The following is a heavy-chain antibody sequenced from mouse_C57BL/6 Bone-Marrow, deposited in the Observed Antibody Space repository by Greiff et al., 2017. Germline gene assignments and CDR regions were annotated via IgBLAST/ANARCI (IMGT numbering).Heavy chain of an antibody. D-gene: IGHD3-2*02. V-gene: IGHV1-59*01. J-gene: IGHJ4*01. CDR1: GYTFTSYW. CDR3: ARHGSGYLYAMDY. Sequence: QVQLQQPGAELVRPGTSVKLSCKASGYTFTSYWMHWVKQRPGQGLEWIGVIDPSDSYTNYNQKFKGKATLTVDTSSSPAYMQLSSLTSEDSAVYYCARHGSGYLYAMDYWGQGTSVTVSS. CDR2: IDPSDSYT.